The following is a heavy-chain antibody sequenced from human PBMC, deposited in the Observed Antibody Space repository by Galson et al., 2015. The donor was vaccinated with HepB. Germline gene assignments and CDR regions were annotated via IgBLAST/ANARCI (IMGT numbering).Heavy chain of an antibody. V-gene: IGHV3-30-3*01. CDR3: ARGGSGSYYYYFYYMDV. Sequence: SLRLSCAASGFTFSSYAMHWVRQAPGKGLEWVAIISYDGSSQYYADSVKGRFIISRGNSKSTLYLQMNSLRAEDTAVYYCARGGSGSYYYYFYYMDVWGKGTTVTVSS. CDR2: ISYDGSSQ. J-gene: IGHJ6*03. CDR1: GFTFSSYA. D-gene: IGHD1-26*01.